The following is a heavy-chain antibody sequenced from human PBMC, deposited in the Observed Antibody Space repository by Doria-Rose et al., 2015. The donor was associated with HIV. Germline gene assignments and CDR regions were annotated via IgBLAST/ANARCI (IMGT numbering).Heavy chain of an antibody. CDR1: GGSFSGYY. CDR2: INHSGSI. D-gene: IGHD1-1*01. CDR3: ARGLLRGGWNDVDYYYGMDV. J-gene: IGHJ6*02. Sequence: QVQLQESGAGLVKPSETLSLTCAVFGGSFSGYYWSWIRQPPGKGLEWIGEINHSGSIHYKTSLKSRVTIALDTSKNLFSLKLSSVTAADTAVYYCARGLLRGGWNDVDYYYGMDVWGQGTTVTVSS. V-gene: IGHV4-34*01.